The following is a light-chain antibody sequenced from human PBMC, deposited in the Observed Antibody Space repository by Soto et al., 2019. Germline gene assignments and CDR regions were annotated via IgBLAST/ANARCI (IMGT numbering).Light chain of an antibody. CDR1: QSISTW. CDR2: KAS. CDR3: QQYNSYSPT. V-gene: IGKV1-5*03. J-gene: IGKJ1*01. Sequence: DIQMTQSPSTLSASVGGRVTVTCRASQSISTWLAWYQQEQGKAPKLLIHKASSLQSGVPSRFSGSGSGTDLTLTISSLHPDDVATYYCQQYNSYSPTLGQGTKVDIK.